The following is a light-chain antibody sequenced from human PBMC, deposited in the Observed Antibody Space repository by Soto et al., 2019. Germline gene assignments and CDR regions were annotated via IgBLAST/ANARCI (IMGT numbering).Light chain of an antibody. J-gene: IGLJ3*02. CDR1: SSDVGGYNY. CDR2: EVS. CDR3: CSYAGSYTWV. V-gene: IGLV2-14*01. Sequence: QSALTQPASVSGSPGQSITISCTGSSSDVGGYNYVSWYQQHPGKAPKLMIYEVSNRPSGISNRFSGSKSGNTASLTLSGLQAEDEADYYCCSYAGSYTWVFGGGTKLTVL.